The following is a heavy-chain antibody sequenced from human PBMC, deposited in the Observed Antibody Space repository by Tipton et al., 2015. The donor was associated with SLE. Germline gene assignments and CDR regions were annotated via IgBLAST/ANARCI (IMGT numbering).Heavy chain of an antibody. CDR3: ARDPSSSAYNWFDP. CDR2: IYYSGST. Sequence: TLSLTCTVSGGSISSYYWSWIRQPPGKGLEWVGYIYYSGSTYYNPSLKSRVTISVDTSKNQFSLTLSPVTAADTAVYYCARDPSSSAYNWFDPWGQGTLVTVSS. V-gene: IGHV4-59*12. CDR1: GGSISSYY. J-gene: IGHJ5*02. D-gene: IGHD6-6*01.